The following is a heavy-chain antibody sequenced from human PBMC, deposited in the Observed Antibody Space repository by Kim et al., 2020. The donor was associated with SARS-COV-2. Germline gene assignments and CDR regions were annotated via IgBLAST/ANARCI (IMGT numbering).Heavy chain of an antibody. J-gene: IGHJ5*02. CDR1: SGSITSFY. Sequence: SETLSLTCTVSSGSITSFYWSWIRQPPGKGLEWIAYIYHTGNTNYNPSLRSRVIISIDTSKNQSSLNLNSVTAADTAVYYCSRGGYDSSLSPWGHGTLVTVSS. D-gene: IGHD6-6*01. CDR3: SRGGYDSSLSP. V-gene: IGHV4-59*13. CDR2: IYHTGNT.